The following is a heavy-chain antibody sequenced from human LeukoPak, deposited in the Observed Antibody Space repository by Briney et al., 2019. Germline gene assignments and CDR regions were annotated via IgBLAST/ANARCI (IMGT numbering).Heavy chain of an antibody. V-gene: IGHV3-23*01. Sequence: GGSLRLSCEASGLPSSGYAMSCVRQAPGKGLEWGSVICSSGDTTYYVDSVKGRFTISRDKSKNTLYLQMDSLRAEDTALYYCAKGSSGSCYSAIYSGGQGTLVSVSS. CDR3: AKGSSGSCYSAIYS. CDR2: ICSSGDTT. D-gene: IGHD2-15*01. CDR1: GLPSSGYA. J-gene: IGHJ5*01.